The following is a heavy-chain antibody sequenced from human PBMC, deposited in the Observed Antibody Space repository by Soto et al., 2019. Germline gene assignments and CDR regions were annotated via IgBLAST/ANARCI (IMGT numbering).Heavy chain of an antibody. CDR3: ARVTTKSWYFDL. CDR2: IYYSGST. D-gene: IGHD4-17*01. Sequence: QVQLQESGPGLVKPSETLSLTRTVSGGSISSYYWSWIRQPPGKGLEWIGYIYYSGSTNYNPSLKSRVTISVDPSKNQFSLKLSSVTAADTAVYYCARVTTKSWYFDLWGRGTLVTVSS. V-gene: IGHV4-59*08. J-gene: IGHJ2*01. CDR1: GGSISSYY.